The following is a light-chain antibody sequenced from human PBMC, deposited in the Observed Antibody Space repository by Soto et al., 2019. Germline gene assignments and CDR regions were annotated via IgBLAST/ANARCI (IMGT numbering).Light chain of an antibody. CDR1: SSNIGSNY. CDR2: RDN. CDR3: AASDDSLSARV. Sequence: QSALTQPPSASGTPGQRVTISCSGSSSNIGSNYVYWYQQLPGTAPKLLIYRDNQRPSGVPDRFSGSKSGTSAALAISGLRCEDEDDYYCAASDDSLSARVFGGGTKVTVL. J-gene: IGLJ2*01. V-gene: IGLV1-47*01.